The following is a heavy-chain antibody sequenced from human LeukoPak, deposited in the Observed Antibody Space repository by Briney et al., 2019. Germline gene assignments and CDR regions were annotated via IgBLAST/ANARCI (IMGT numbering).Heavy chain of an antibody. J-gene: IGHJ6*03. CDR2: INPNSGDT. CDR1: GYTFTGYY. Sequence: ASVKVSYKASGYTFTGYYMQWVRQAPGQGLEWMGWINPNSGDTNYAQKFQGRVTMTRDTSISTAYMELSRLRSDDTAVYYCATSYSSSRRYYYYYMDVWGKGTTVTVSS. CDR3: ATSYSSSRRYYYYYMDV. D-gene: IGHD6-6*01. V-gene: IGHV1-2*02.